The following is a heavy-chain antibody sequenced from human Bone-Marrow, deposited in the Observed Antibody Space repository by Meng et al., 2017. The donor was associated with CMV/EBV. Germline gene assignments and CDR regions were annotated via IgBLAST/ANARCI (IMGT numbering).Heavy chain of an antibody. V-gene: IGHV3-7*01. CDR2: IKQDGSEK. J-gene: IGHJ4*02. CDR3: ARAPYPAPLYY. CDR1: GFTFTTYW. Sequence: GESLKISCAASGFTFTTYWMTWVRQAPEKGLEWVASIKQDGSEKYYVDSVKGRFTISRDNAKNSLYLQMNSLRAEDTAVYFCARAPYPAPLYYLGQRTLVTVSS.